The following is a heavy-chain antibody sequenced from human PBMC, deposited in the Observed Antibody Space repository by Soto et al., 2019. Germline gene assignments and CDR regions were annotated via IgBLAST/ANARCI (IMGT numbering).Heavy chain of an antibody. D-gene: IGHD2-15*01. Sequence: QVQLVQSGAEVKKPGASVKVSCKASGYTFTSYAMHWVRQAPGQRLEWMGWINAGNGNTQYSQKFQGRVTITRDTSASTAYMDLSSLRSEDTAVYFCASGACSGGNCYSFHFDYWGQGTLVTVSS. CDR3: ASGACSGGNCYSFHFDY. CDR2: INAGNGNT. J-gene: IGHJ4*02. V-gene: IGHV1-3*01. CDR1: GYTFTSYA.